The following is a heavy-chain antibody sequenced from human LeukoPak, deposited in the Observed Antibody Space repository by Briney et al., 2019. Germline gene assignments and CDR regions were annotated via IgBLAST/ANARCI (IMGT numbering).Heavy chain of an antibody. CDR3: TRGQSYCGADCYSD. Sequence: GRSLRLSCAASGFTFSSYGMHGVRQAPGKGLEGVAVIWYDGSNKYYADSVKGRFTISRDNSKNTVFLQMNSLRVEDTALYYCTRGQSYCGADCYSDWGQGTLVTVSS. CDR1: GFTFSSYG. CDR2: IWYDGSNK. D-gene: IGHD2-21*02. V-gene: IGHV3-33*01. J-gene: IGHJ4*02.